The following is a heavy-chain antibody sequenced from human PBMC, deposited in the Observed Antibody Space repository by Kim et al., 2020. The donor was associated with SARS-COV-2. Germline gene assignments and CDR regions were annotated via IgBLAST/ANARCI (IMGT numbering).Heavy chain of an antibody. CDR3: ARVHGTFGGVIVNYYYYGIDV. D-gene: IGHD3-16*02. CDR1: GGSISSGGYY. Sequence: SETLSLTCTVSGGSISSGGYYWSWIRQHPGKGLEWIGYIYYSGSTYYNPSLKSRVTISVDTSKNQFSLKLSSVTAADTAVYYCARVHGTFGGVIVNYYYYGIDVWGQGTTVTVSS. CDR2: IYYSGST. J-gene: IGHJ6*02. V-gene: IGHV4-31*03.